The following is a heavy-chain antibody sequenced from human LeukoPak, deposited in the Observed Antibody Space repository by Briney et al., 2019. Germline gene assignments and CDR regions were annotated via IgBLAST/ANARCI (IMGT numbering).Heavy chain of an antibody. CDR3: VRGKRSSGYWFDP. D-gene: IGHD5-24*01. V-gene: IGHV1-8*01. CDR2: MNPNSGNT. Sequence: GASVKVSCKASGYTLTNYDINWVRQTTGQGLEWMGWMNPNSGNTGYAQKFQDRVTMPKDTSRTTAYMELSSLRSDDTAVYYCVRGKRSSGYWFDPWGQGTLVIVSS. J-gene: IGHJ5*02. CDR1: GYTLTNYD.